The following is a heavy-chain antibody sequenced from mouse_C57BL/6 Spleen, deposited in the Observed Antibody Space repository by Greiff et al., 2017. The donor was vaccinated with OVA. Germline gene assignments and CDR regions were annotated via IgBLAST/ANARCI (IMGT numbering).Heavy chain of an antibody. CDR1: GYTFTSYW. V-gene: IGHV1-55*01. D-gene: IGHD3-2*02. J-gene: IGHJ3*01. Sequence: QVQLQQPGAELVKPGASVKMSCKASGYTFTSYWITWVKQRPGQGLEWIGDIYPGSGSTNYNEKFKSKATLTVDTSSSTAYMQLSSLTSEVSAVYYCAREAQATSWFAYWGQGTLVTVSA. CDR2: IYPGSGST. CDR3: AREAQATSWFAY.